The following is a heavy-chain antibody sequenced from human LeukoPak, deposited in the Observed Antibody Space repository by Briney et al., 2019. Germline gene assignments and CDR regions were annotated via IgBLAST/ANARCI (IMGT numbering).Heavy chain of an antibody. CDR3: AKEGDDYYDSSGYYYDY. J-gene: IGHJ4*02. D-gene: IGHD3-22*01. V-gene: IGHV3-30*18. CDR2: ISYDGSNK. CDR1: GFTFSSYG. Sequence: GSLRLSCAASGFTFSSYGMHWVRQAPGKGLEWVAVISYDGSNKYYADSVKGRFTISRDNSKNTLYLQMNSLRAEDTAVYYCAKEGDDYYDSSGYYYDYWGQGTLVTVSS.